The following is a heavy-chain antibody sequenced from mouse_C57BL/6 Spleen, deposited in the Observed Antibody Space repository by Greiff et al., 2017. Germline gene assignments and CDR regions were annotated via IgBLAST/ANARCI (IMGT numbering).Heavy chain of an antibody. D-gene: IGHD1-1*01. J-gene: IGHJ1*03. CDR3: ARDYGSSPWYFDV. CDR2: INPYNGGT. Sequence: VQLQQSGPVLVKPGASVKMSCKASGYTFTDYYMNWVKQSHGKSLEWIGVINPYNGGTSYNQKFKGKATLTVDKSSSTAYMELNSLTSEDSAVYYCARDYGSSPWYFDVWVTGTTVTVSS. CDR1: GYTFTDYY. V-gene: IGHV1-19*01.